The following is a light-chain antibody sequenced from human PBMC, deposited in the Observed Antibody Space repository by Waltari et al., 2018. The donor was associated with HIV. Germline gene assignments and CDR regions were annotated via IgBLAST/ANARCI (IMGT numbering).Light chain of an antibody. Sequence: QSALTQPPSASGSPGQSATISCTGTSSDVGRSDYVSWYQQTPGKAPKPLIYEVNKRPAGVPDRFSGSKSGNTASLTVSGLQSEDEAEYYCTSYAGINPVAFGGGTNLTVL. CDR1: SSDVGRSDY. CDR2: EVN. CDR3: TSYAGINPVA. J-gene: IGLJ2*01. V-gene: IGLV2-8*01.